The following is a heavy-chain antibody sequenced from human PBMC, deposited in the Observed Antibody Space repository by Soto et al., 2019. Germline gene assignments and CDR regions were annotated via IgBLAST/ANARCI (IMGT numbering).Heavy chain of an antibody. CDR1: GFSLSTSGMC. V-gene: IGHV2-70*01. CDR3: ARSAQYSSSSAELDY. Sequence: SGPTLVNPTQTLTLTCTFSGFSLSTSGMCVSWIRQPPGKALEWLALIDWDDDKYYSTSLKTRLTISKDTSKNQVVLTMTNMDPVDTATYYCARSAQYSSSSAELDYWGQGTLVTVYS. D-gene: IGHD6-6*01. CDR2: IDWDDDK. J-gene: IGHJ4*02.